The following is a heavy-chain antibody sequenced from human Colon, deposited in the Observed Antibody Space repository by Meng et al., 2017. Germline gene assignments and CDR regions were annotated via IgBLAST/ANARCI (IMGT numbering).Heavy chain of an antibody. D-gene: IGHD4-23*01. CDR3: ARHGGYYQDF. CDR1: GASVSVNSS. J-gene: IGHJ4*02. Sequence: VQLQESGPGLVKPSETLSLACSVSGASVSVNSSWSWVRQPPGRGLEWIGQIDHRGSAYYRPSLNSRVTMSLDKSRNQFSLRLTSVTAADTAVYYCARHGGYYQDFWGQGTLVTVSS. CDR2: IDHRGSA. V-gene: IGHV4-4*02.